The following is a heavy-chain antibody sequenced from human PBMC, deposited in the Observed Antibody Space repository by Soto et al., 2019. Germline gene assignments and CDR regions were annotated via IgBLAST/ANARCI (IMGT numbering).Heavy chain of an antibody. CDR3: ARAVSHVYHYDYRDV. V-gene: IGHV1-18*01. D-gene: IGHD2-8*01. CDR1: GYTFTTYD. CDR2: ISAFNGNT. J-gene: IGHJ6*03. Sequence: QVQLVQSGAEVKKPGASVKVSCKASGYTFTTYDISWVRQAPGQGLEWMGWISAFNGNTNYAQKLQGRVTMTTDTSTSTAYMELRSLRSDDTAVYYCARAVSHVYHYDYRDVWGKGTTVTVSS.